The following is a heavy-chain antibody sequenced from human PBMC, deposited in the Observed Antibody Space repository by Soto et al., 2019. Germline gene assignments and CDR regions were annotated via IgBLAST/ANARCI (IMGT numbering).Heavy chain of an antibody. CDR3: ARGVTMVRGVIHTPYFDY. CDR2: IYYSGST. J-gene: IGHJ4*02. CDR1: GGSISSGGYY. D-gene: IGHD3-10*01. Sequence: QVQLQESGPGLVKPSQTLSLTCTVSGGSISSGGYYWSWLRQHPGKGLAWIGYIYYSGSTYYNPSLKSRVTISVDTSKNQFSLKLSSVTAADTAVYYCARGVTMVRGVIHTPYFDYCGQGTLVTVSS. V-gene: IGHV4-31*03.